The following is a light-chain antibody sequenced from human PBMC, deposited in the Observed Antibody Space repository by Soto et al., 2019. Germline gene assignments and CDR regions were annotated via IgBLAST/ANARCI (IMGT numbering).Light chain of an antibody. CDR1: NIGSKS. V-gene: IGLV3-21*04. CDR3: QVWDRSSDHVV. J-gene: IGLJ2*01. CDR2: YNS. Sequence: SYELTQPPSVSVAPGKTAMITCGGDNIGSKSVHWYQQKPGQAPVVVINYNSDRPSGIPDRFSGSNSGSTATLTITRVEAGDEAAYYCQVWDRSSDHVVFGGGTKLTVL.